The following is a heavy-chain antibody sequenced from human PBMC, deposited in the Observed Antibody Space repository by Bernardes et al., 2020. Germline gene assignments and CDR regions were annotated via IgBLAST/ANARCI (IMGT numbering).Heavy chain of an antibody. J-gene: IGHJ4*02. CDR2: INHSGST. CDR3: ARGSPGSCSSTSCYSYYFDY. V-gene: IGHV4-34*01. D-gene: IGHD2-2*01. CDR1: GGSSSGYY. Sequence: SETLSLTCAVYGGSSSGYYWSWIRQPPGKGLEWIGEINHSGSTNYNPSLKSRVTISVDTSKNQFSLKLSSVTAADTAVYYCARGSPGSCSSTSCYSYYFDYWGQGTLVTVSS.